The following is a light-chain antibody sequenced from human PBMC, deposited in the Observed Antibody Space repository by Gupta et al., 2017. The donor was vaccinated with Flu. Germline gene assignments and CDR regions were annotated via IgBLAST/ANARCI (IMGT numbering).Light chain of an antibody. J-gene: IGLJ1*01. CDR3: QAWDTSTYYV. Sequence: SYDLTQPPSVSVSPRQTAIITCSGDNLGDKYVCWYQQKPGQSPVLVIYQDNKRPSGIPERFSGSNSGNTATLTISGTQAMDEADYYCQAWDTSTYYVFGTGTKVTVL. V-gene: IGLV3-1*01. CDR1: NLGDKY. CDR2: QDN.